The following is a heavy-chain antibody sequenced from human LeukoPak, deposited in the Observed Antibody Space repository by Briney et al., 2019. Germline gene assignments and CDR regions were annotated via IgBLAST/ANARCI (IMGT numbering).Heavy chain of an antibody. Sequence: GGSLRLSCAASGFTVSSNYMSWVRQAPGKGLEWVSVIYSGGRTYYADSGKGRFTISRDNSKNTLYLQMNSLRAEDTAVYYCAGTTCGGDCYSEYWGQGTQVTVSS. D-gene: IGHD2-21*02. CDR3: AGTTCGGDCYSEY. V-gene: IGHV3-53*01. CDR1: GFTVSSNY. J-gene: IGHJ4*02. CDR2: IYSGGRT.